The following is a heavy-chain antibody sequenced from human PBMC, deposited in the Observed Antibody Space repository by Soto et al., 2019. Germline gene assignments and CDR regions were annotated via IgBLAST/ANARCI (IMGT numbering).Heavy chain of an antibody. Sequence: EVQLVESGGGLVKPGGSLRLSCVASGFTFSGYSINWVRQAPGKGREWVSYISGPSIYIYYADSVKGRFTISGDNAKSAVYLQMNSLRAEDTAVYYCARGFRNGFNVWGQGTTVSFSS. CDR2: ISGPSIYI. V-gene: IGHV3-21*01. CDR1: GFTFSGYS. D-gene: IGHD2-8*01. J-gene: IGHJ6*02. CDR3: ARGFRNGFNV.